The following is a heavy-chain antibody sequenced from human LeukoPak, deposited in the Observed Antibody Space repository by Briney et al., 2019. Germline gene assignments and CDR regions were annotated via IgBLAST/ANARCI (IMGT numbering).Heavy chain of an antibody. Sequence: SETLSLTCTVSGGSISSSSYYWGWIRQPPGKGLEWIGSIYYSGSTYYNPSLKSRVTISVDTSKNQFSLKLSSVTAADTAVYYCARDNCAGDCYSDYWGRGTLVTVSS. CDR3: ARDNCAGDCYSDY. CDR1: GGSISSSSYY. CDR2: IYYSGST. D-gene: IGHD2-21*02. J-gene: IGHJ4*02. V-gene: IGHV4-39*07.